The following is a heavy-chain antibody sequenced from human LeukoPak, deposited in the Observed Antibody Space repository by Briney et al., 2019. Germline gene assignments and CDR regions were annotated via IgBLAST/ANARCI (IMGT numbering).Heavy chain of an antibody. CDR1: GFTFSSYS. J-gene: IGHJ3*02. CDR3: AGGYYGSGRSSSDAFDI. Sequence: GGSLRLSCAASGFTFSSYSMNWVRQAPGKGLEWDSSISSSSSYIYYADSVKGRFTISRDNAKNSLYLQMNSLRAEDTAVYYCAGGYYGSGRSSSDAFDIWGQGAMVTVSS. V-gene: IGHV3-21*01. D-gene: IGHD3-10*01. CDR2: ISSSSSYI.